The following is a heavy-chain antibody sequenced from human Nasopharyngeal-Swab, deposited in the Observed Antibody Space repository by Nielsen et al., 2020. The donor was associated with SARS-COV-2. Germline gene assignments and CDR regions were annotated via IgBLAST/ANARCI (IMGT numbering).Heavy chain of an antibody. CDR3: ARDRVGWLQLGPDAFDI. J-gene: IGHJ3*02. Sequence: GESLKISCTVSGFTFSSYGMHWVRQAPGKGLEWVAVIWYDGSYKYYGDSVKGRFTISRDNSKNTLYLEMNNLRVEDTAVYYCARDRVGWLQLGPDAFDIWGQGTMVTVSS. CDR2: IWYDGSYK. CDR1: GFTFSSYG. D-gene: IGHD5-24*01. V-gene: IGHV3-33*01.